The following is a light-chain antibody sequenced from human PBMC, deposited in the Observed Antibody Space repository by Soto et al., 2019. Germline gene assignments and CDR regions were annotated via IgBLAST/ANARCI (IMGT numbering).Light chain of an antibody. CDR2: RTS. V-gene: IGKV3-15*01. CDR1: QSISSN. CDR3: QQYNSFSLIT. Sequence: EIVMTQSPATLSVSPGERATLSCRASQSISSNLAWYQQKPGQAPRLLMFRTSSRATGFPARFSGSGSGTDFTLTISRLEPDDFATYFCQQYNSFSLITFGLGTRLEIK. J-gene: IGKJ5*01.